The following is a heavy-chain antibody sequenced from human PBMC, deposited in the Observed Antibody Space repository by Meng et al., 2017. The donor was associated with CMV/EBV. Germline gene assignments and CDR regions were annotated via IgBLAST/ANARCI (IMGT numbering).Heavy chain of an antibody. J-gene: IGHJ3*02. CDR1: GFTFSHYG. CDR3: AKVGGDCSSTSCAIDAFDI. V-gene: IGHV3-30*02. CDR2: IQSDENRR. Sequence: GGSLRLSCAASGFTFSHYGIHWVRQAPGKGLEWVAFIQSDENRRIYADSVQGRFTVSRDNTKSTLYLQMNSLRVQDTAVYYCAKVGGDCSSTSCAIDAFDIWGQGTMVTVSS. D-gene: IGHD2-2*01.